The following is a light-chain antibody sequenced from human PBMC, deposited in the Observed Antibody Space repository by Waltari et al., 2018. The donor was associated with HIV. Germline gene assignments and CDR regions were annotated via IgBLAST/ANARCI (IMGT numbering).Light chain of an antibody. CDR3: QQYYSTPT. J-gene: IGKJ5*01. CDR1: ESVLYSSNSVNY. V-gene: IGKV4-1*01. Sequence: DIVLTQSPETLSVSLGERAAIHCKSEESVLYSSNSVNYFAWYQQRPGQPPTLLFSEASSRSSGVPARFTASGSRTDFTLTIDDLQADDVAVYFCQQYYSTPTFGRGTRL. CDR2: EAS.